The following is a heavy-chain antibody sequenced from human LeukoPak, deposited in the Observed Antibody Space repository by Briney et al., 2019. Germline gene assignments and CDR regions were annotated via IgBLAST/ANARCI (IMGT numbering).Heavy chain of an antibody. D-gene: IGHD4-4*01. J-gene: IGHJ6*02. CDR2: IHPGDSDT. CDR1: GYSLTSYS. V-gene: IGHV5-51*04. CDR3: ATLTATVSTCPAANVDYYFGMDV. Sequence: GESLNPSWKGSGYSLTSYSIGWERQMPGKGMEWDGIIHPGDSDTIYSPSFQAQVTLPTDKPISTAYLQWRSLKASDTGMYYCATLTATVSTCPAANVDYYFGMDVWGQGTTVTVAS.